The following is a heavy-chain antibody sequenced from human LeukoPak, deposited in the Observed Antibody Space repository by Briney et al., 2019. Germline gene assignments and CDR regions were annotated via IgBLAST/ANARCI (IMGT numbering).Heavy chain of an antibody. CDR1: GGSISSYH. V-gene: IGHV4-59*01. CDR2: IYYSGST. CDR3: AREARCSGGSCYSYWFDP. J-gene: IGHJ5*02. D-gene: IGHD2-15*01. Sequence: SETLSLTCTVSGGSISSYHWSWIRQPPGKGLEWIGYIYYSGSTNYNPSLKSRVTISVDTSKNQFSLKLSSVTAADTAVYYCAREARCSGGSCYSYWFDPWGQGTLVTVSS.